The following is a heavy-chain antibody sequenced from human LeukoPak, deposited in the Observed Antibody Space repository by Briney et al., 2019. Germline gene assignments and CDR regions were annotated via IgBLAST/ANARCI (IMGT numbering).Heavy chain of an antibody. D-gene: IGHD2-8*01. CDR3: AKGNILIVSATTFFDS. CDR1: GFTFSSYA. V-gene: IGHV3-23*01. J-gene: IGHJ4*02. Sequence: PGGSLRLSCAASGFTFSSYAMSWVRQAPGKGLEWVSSTTGSGGSTYYADSVKGRLTISRDNPKNTLYLQMNSLRAEDTAVYYCAKGNILIVSATTFFDSWGQGTLVTVSP. CDR2: TTGSGGST.